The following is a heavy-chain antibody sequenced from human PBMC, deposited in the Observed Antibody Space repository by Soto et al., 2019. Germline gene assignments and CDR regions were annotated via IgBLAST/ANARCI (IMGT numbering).Heavy chain of an antibody. CDR1: GFPFRSYA. V-gene: IGHV3-30-3*01. Sequence: HPGGSLRLSCTASGFPFRSYALHWVLQAPDKGLEWVTVISYDGSNQYYADSVKGRFTISRDNFKNTLYLQMNSLRTEDTAVYYCARDRGSWDENHYADNWGQGTQVTVSS. J-gene: IGHJ4*02. CDR3: ARDRGSWDENHYADN. CDR2: ISYDGSNQ. D-gene: IGHD6-13*01.